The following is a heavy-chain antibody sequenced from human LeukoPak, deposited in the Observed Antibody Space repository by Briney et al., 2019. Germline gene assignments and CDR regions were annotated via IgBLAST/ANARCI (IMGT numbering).Heavy chain of an antibody. CDR2: INPSDGAT. V-gene: IGHV1-46*01. D-gene: IGHD3-16*01. J-gene: IGHJ6*03. CDR3: AREQRWGLSGILGVLFASYYTYYYMEV. Sequence: ASVKVSCKASGYTFTMYYIHWVRQAPGQGLEWMGMINPSDGATTYAQRFQGRVTMTRDMSTTTVYMGLRSLRSEDTAVYFCAREQRWGLSGILGVLFASYYTYYYMEVWGRGTTVTVSS. CDR1: GYTFTMYY.